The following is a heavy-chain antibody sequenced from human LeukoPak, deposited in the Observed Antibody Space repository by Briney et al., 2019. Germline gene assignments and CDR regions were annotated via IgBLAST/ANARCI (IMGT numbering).Heavy chain of an antibody. J-gene: IGHJ4*02. V-gene: IGHV4-59*01. D-gene: IGHD5-18*01. Sequence: SETLSLTCTVSGGSISSYYWSWIRQPPGKGLEWIGYIYYSGSTNYNPSLKSRVTISVDTSKNQFSLKLSSVTAADTAVYYCVRVRGYSYGYVDYWGQGTQVTVSS. CDR3: VRVRGYSYGYVDY. CDR1: GGSISSYY. CDR2: IYYSGST.